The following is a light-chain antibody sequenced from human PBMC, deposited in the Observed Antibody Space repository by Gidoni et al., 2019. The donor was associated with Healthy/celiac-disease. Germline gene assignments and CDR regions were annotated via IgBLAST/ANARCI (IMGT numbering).Light chain of an antibody. V-gene: IGLV1-44*01. J-gene: IGLJ2*01. Sequence: QSVLTQPPSASGTPGQRVTSSCSGRSSNSGSNTVNWYQQLPGTAPKLLIYSNNQRPSGVPDRFSGSKSGISASLAISGLQSEDEADYYCAAWDDSLKDVVFGGGTKLTVL. CDR2: SNN. CDR1: SSNSGSNT. CDR3: AAWDDSLKDVV.